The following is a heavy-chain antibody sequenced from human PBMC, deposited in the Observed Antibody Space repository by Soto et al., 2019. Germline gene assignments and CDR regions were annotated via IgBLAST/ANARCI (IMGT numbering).Heavy chain of an antibody. J-gene: IGHJ4*02. Sequence: SVKVSCKASGFNFRTTAVQWVRQARGQRLEWIGWIVVGSGNTNYAQNFHERVTITRDVSTSTAYMDVSSLRFEDTAVYYCAADPYYYDSSDYYSFDQWGQGTLVTVSS. CDR3: AADPYYYDSSDYYSFDQ. CDR2: IVVGSGNT. CDR1: GFNFRTTA. D-gene: IGHD3-22*01. V-gene: IGHV1-58*01.